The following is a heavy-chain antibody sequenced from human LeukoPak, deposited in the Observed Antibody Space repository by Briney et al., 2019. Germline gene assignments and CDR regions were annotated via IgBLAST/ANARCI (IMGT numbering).Heavy chain of an antibody. J-gene: IGHJ4*02. D-gene: IGHD6-19*01. CDR2: IYDSGNT. V-gene: IGHV4-59*01. CDR3: ARETKLMGYSSGLGFNY. Sequence: SETLSLTCTVSGSSISSWYWGWIRQPPGKGLEWIGYIYDSGNTNYNPSLKTRVTISADTSKNQLSLNLTSVTAADTAVYYCARETKLMGYSSGLGFNYWGQGTPVTVSS. CDR1: GSSISSWY.